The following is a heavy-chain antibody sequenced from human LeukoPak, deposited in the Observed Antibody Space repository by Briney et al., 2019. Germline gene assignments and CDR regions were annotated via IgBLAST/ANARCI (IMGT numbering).Heavy chain of an antibody. CDR2: IIAYNGNT. J-gene: IGHJ4*02. V-gene: IGHV1-18*01. CDR3: ARGVGVGAFDY. CDR1: GYTFTSYG. Sequence: ASVKVSCKASGYTFTSYGISWGPQAPGQGLEWMGWIIAYNGNTNFAQKLQGRVTTTTDTSTSIAYMELRSLRSDDTAVYYCARGVGVGAFDYWGQGTLVTVSS. D-gene: IGHD1-26*01.